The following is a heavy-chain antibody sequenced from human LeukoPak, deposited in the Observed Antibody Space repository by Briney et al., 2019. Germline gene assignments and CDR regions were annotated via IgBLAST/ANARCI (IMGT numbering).Heavy chain of an antibody. CDR3: ASSKDYYDSSGFARTLDY. CDR2: IVPIFGIA. D-gene: IGHD3-22*01. CDR1: GGTFSSYS. J-gene: IGHJ4*02. Sequence: SVKVSCKASGGTFSSYSINWVRQAPGQGLEWMGGIVPIFGIANYAQKFQGRVTITADESTSTGYLEMSSLRSEDTAVYYCASSKDYYDSSGFARTLDYWGQGTLVTVSS. V-gene: IGHV1-69*13.